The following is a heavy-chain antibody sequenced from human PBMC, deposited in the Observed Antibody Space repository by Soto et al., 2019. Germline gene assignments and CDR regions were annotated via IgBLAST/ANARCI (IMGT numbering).Heavy chain of an antibody. J-gene: IGHJ4*02. CDR3: AKDSIAVAGYRDYFDY. CDR1: GFTFSSYG. D-gene: IGHD6-19*01. V-gene: IGHV3-30*18. CDR2: ISYDGSNK. Sequence: QVQLVESGGGVVQPGRSLRLSCAASGFTFSSYGMHWVRQAPGKGLEWVAVISYDGSNKYYADSVKGRFTISRDNSTNTLYLQMNSLRAEDTAVYYSAKDSIAVAGYRDYFDYWGQGTLVTVSS.